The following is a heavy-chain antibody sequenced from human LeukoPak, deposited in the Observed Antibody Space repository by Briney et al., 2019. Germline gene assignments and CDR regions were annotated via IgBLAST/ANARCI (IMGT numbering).Heavy chain of an antibody. CDR2: INPNGGGT. V-gene: IGHV1-2*02. Sequence: ASVKVSCKASGYTFSGFYMHWVRQAPGQGLGWMGWINPNGGGTDYAQKFQGRVTMTRDTSITTVYMELNRLTSDETAVYYCARDRRRYFDLWGRGTLATVSS. J-gene: IGHJ2*01. CDR3: ARDRRRYFDL. CDR1: GYTFSGFY.